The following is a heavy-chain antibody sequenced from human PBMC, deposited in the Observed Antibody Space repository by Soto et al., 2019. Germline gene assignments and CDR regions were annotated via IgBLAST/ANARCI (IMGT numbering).Heavy chain of an antibody. J-gene: IGHJ4*02. CDR1: GGSISSGGYS. CDR3: AAGGGLPRYY. D-gene: IGHD5-12*01. V-gene: IGHV4-30-2*01. CDR2: IYHSGST. Sequence: PSETLSLTFAVSGGSISSGGYSWSWIRQPPGKGLEWIGYIYHSGSTYYNPSLKSRVTISVDRSKNQFSLKLSSVTAADTAVYYCAAGGGLPRYYWGQGTLVTVS.